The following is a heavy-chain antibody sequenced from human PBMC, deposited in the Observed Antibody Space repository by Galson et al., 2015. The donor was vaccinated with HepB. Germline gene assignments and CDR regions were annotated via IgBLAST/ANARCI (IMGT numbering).Heavy chain of an antibody. D-gene: IGHD6-19*01. J-gene: IGHJ3*02. Sequence: QSGAEVKKPGESLRISCKGSGYSFTSYWISWVRQMPGKGLEWMGRIDPSDSYTNYSPSFQGHVTISADKSISTAYLQWSSLKASDTAMYYCASNGGGAVAGGDDAFDIWGQGTMVTVSS. CDR3: ASNGGGAVAGGDDAFDI. V-gene: IGHV5-10-1*01. CDR2: IDPSDSYT. CDR1: GYSFTSYW.